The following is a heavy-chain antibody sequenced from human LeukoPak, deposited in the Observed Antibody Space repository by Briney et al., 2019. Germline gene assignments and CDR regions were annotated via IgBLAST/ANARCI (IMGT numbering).Heavy chain of an antibody. D-gene: IGHD2-15*01. V-gene: IGHV3-64D*09. Sequence: PGGSLRLSCSAPGFPFSSYARHWVRQAPGKGLEYVSAISDSGGSTYYADSVKGRFTISRDNSKNTLYLQMSSLRAEDTAVYFCVRGYSFGPYGMDVWGQGTTVTVSS. CDR2: ISDSGGST. J-gene: IGHJ6*02. CDR3: VRGYSFGPYGMDV. CDR1: GFPFSSYA.